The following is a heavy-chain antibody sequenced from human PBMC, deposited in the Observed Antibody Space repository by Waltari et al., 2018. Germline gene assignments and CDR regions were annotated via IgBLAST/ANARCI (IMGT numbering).Heavy chain of an antibody. CDR1: GFTFSRYA. D-gene: IGHD3-22*01. CDR3: ARDPDSSGSNFDY. V-gene: IGHV3-30*01. J-gene: IGHJ4*02. CDR2: ISYDGSNK. Sequence: QVQLVESGGGVVQPGRSLRLSCAASGFTFSRYAMHWVRQAPGKGLGWVAVISYDGSNKYYADSVKGRFTISRDNSKNTLYLQMNSLRAEDTAVYYCARDPDSSGSNFDYWGQGTLVTVSS.